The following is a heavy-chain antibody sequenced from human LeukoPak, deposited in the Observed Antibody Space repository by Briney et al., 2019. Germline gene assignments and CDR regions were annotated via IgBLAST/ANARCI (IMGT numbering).Heavy chain of an antibody. CDR3: AREGRVSGYDFDC. J-gene: IGHJ4*02. D-gene: IGHD5-12*01. CDR2: INSDGSSI. V-gene: IGHV3-74*03. CDR1: GFTFSSYW. Sequence: PGGSLRLSCAASGFTFSSYWMHWVRQAPGKGLVWVSRINSDGSSITYADSVKGRFPISRDNAKNTLYLQMNSLRVEDTAVYYCAREGRVSGYDFDCWGQGTLVTVSS.